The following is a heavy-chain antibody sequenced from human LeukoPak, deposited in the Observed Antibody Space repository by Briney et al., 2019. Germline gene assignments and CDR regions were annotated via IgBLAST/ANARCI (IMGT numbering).Heavy chain of an antibody. V-gene: IGHV1-46*01. Sequence: ASVKVSCKASGYTFTSYYMHWVRQAPGQGLEWMGIINPSGGSTSYAQKFQGRVTMTRDTSTSTVCMELSSLRSEDTAVYYCARAPARYSSSWVPDYWGQGTLVTVSS. J-gene: IGHJ4*02. CDR3: ARAPARYSSSWVPDY. D-gene: IGHD6-13*01. CDR1: GYTFTSYY. CDR2: INPSGGST.